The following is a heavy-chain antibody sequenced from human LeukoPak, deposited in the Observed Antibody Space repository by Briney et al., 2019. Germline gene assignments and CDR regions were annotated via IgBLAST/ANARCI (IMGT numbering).Heavy chain of an antibody. V-gene: IGHV4-38-2*02. CDR2: IYHSGST. J-gene: IGHJ6*03. Sequence: SETLSLTCTVSGGSISSGYYWGWIRQPPGKGLEWIGSIYHSGSTYYNPSLKSRVTISVDTSKNQFPLKLSSVNAADTGVYYCARVDGFEYQRQGYYYYMDVWGKGTTVTVSS. D-gene: IGHD2-2*01. CDR3: ARVDGFEYQRQGYYYYMDV. CDR1: GGSISSGYY.